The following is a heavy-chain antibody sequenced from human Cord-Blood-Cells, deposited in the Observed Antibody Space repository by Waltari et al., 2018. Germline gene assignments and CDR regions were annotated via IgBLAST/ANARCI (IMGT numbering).Heavy chain of an antibody. CDR2: ISSIGSTI. V-gene: IGHV3-48*03. CDR1: GFTFSSYE. J-gene: IGHJ4*02. D-gene: IGHD1-26*01. CDR3: ARLPSGSYFDSVDY. Sequence: EVQLVESGGGLVQPGGSLRLSCAASGFTFSSYEMNWVRQAPGKGLEWVSYISSIGSTIYYADSVKGRFTISRDNAKNSLYLQMNSLRAEDTAVYYCARLPSGSYFDSVDYWGQGTLVTVSS.